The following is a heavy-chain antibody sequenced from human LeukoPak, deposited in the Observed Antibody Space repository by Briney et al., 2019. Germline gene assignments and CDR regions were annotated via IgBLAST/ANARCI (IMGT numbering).Heavy chain of an antibody. D-gene: IGHD5-24*01. J-gene: IGHJ4*02. V-gene: IGHV3-30-3*01. CDR1: GFTFSSYA. CDR3: ARDQMATIPLAY. Sequence: PGGSLRLSCAASGFTFSSYAMHWVRQAPGKGLEWVAVISYDGSNKYYADSVKGRFTISRDNSKNTLYLQMNSLRAEDTAVYYCARDQMATIPLAYWGQGTLVTVSS. CDR2: ISYDGSNK.